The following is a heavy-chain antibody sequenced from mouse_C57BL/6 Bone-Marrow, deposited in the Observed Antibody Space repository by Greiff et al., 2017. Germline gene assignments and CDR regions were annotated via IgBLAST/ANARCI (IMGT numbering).Heavy chain of an antibody. Sequence: QVQLQQPGAELVKPGASVKLSCKASGYTFTSYWMQWVKQRPGQGLEWIGEIDPSDSYTNYNQKFKGKATLTVDTSSSTAYRQLSSLTSEDSAVYYCARDRYSRAYWGQGTLVTVSA. CDR3: ARDRYSRAY. V-gene: IGHV1-50*01. D-gene: IGHD2-5*01. J-gene: IGHJ3*01. CDR2: IDPSDSYT. CDR1: GYTFTSYW.